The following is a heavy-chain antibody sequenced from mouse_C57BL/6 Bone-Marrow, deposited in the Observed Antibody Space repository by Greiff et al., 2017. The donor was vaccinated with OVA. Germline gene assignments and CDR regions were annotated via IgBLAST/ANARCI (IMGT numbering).Heavy chain of an antibody. Sequence: VMLVESEGGLVQPGSSMKLSCTASGFTFSDYYMAWVRQVPEKGLEWVANINYDGSSTYYLDSLKSRFIISRDNAKNILYLQMSSLKSEDTATYYCAREEIYDGYYVGFAYWGQGTLVTVSA. D-gene: IGHD2-3*01. CDR1: GFTFSDYY. J-gene: IGHJ3*01. V-gene: IGHV5-16*01. CDR2: INYDGSST. CDR3: AREEIYDGYYVGFAY.